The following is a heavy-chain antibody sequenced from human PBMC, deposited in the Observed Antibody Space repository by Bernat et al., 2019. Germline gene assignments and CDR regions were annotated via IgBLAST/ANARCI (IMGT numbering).Heavy chain of an antibody. D-gene: IGHD6-19*01. J-gene: IGHJ3*02. CDR2: ISGSGGST. Sequence: EVQLLESGGGLVQPGGSLRLSCAASGFTFSSYAMSWVRQAPGKGLEWVSAISGSGGSTYYADSVKGRFTISRDNSKNTLYLQMNSLRAEDTAVYYCAKDLRVAVAADDHDAFDIWGQGTMVTVSS. V-gene: IGHV3-23*01. CDR3: AKDLRVAVAADDHDAFDI. CDR1: GFTFSSYA.